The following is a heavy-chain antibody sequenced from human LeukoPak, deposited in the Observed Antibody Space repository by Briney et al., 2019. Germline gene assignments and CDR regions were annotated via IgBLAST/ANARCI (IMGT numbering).Heavy chain of an antibody. CDR2: IYHSGST. D-gene: IGHD3-3*01. V-gene: IGHV4-34*01. Sequence: PSETLSLTCAVYGGSFSGYYWSWIRQPPGKGLDWIGGIYHSGSTNYNPSLKSRVTISLDTSKNQFSLNLNSMTAADTAVYYCARGRRLEWLLTYWGQGTLVTVSS. CDR3: ARGRRLEWLLTY. CDR1: GGSFSGYY. J-gene: IGHJ4*02.